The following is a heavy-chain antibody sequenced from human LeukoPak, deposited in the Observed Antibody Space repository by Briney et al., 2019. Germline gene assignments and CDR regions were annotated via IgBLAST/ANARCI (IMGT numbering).Heavy chain of an antibody. CDR1: GFSFTSYA. J-gene: IGHJ5*02. V-gene: IGHV3-23*01. Sequence: GGSLRLSCAASGFSFTSYAMSRVRQAPGKGLEWVSGISGSDGSTYYADSVKGRFTISRDNSKNTLYLQMNSLRAEDTAVYYCVKEGEAGNAPYSWFDPWGQGTLVTVSS. CDR3: VKEGEAGNAPYSWFDP. D-gene: IGHD3-16*01. CDR2: ISGSDGST.